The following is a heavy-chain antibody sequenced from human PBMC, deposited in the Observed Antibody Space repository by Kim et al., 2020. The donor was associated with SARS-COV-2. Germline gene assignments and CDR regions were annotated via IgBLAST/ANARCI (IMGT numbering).Heavy chain of an antibody. CDR1: GYSFISYW. D-gene: IGHD2-15*01. V-gene: IGHV5-10-1*01. J-gene: IGHJ4*02. Sequence: GESLKISCQGSGYSFISYWMIWVRQVPGKGLEWMGRIDTSDSHANYSPSFRGHVTISLDKSIRTAYLQWGSLKASDTAMYYCARGYCSGGSCPIDYWGQG. CDR3: ARGYCSGGSCPIDY. CDR2: IDTSDSHA.